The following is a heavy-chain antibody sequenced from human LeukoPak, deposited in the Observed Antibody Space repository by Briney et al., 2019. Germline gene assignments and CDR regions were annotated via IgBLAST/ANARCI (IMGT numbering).Heavy chain of an antibody. CDR1: GYTFTCYY. CDR2: INPNSGGT. V-gene: IGHV1-2*02. Sequence: GASVKVSCKASGYTFTCYYMHWVRQAPGQGLEWMGWINPNSGGTNYAQKFQGRVTMTEDTSTDTAYMELSSLRSEDTAVYYCATPHPVVVTAIPHHDAFDIWGQGTMVTVSS. D-gene: IGHD2-21*02. CDR3: ATPHPVVVTAIPHHDAFDI. J-gene: IGHJ3*02.